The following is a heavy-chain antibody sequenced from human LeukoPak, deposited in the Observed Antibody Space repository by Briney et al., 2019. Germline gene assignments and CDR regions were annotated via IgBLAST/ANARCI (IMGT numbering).Heavy chain of an antibody. D-gene: IGHD3-3*01. J-gene: IGHJ4*02. CDR2: IRYDGSNK. V-gene: IGHV3-30*02. CDR3: AKVTPTTVFEAYYFDY. CDR1: GFTFSSYG. Sequence: SGGSLRLSCAASGFTFSSYGMHWVRQAPGKGLEWVAFIRYDGSNKYYADSVKGRFTISRDNSKNTLYLQMNSLRAEDTAVYYCAKVTPTTVFEAYYFDYWGQGTLVTVSS.